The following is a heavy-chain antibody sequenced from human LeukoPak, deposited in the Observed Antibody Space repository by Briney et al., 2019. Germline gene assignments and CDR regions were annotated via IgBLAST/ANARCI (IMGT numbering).Heavy chain of an antibody. D-gene: IGHD1-7*01. CDR3: ARLITGTTTAFDI. CDR1: GGSISGYY. Sequence: SETLSLTXSVSGGSISGYYWTWIRQTAGKGLEWLGRVYTSGSTHYNPSLKTRLTMSVDTSKNQFSLKLSSVTAADTAVYYCARLITGTTTAFDIWGQGTMVTVSS. V-gene: IGHV4-4*07. J-gene: IGHJ3*02. CDR2: VYTSGST.